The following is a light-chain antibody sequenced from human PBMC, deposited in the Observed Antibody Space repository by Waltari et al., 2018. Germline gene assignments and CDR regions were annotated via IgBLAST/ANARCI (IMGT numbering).Light chain of an antibody. V-gene: IGLV2-14*03. CDR2: DVS. CDR3: SSYTTSSTRV. Sequence: QSALTQPASVSGSPGQSITISCTGTSSDVGGYNYVSWYQQHPGKAPKLMIYDVSNRPSGVSIRFSGSKSGNTASLTISGLQAEDEADYCCSSYTTSSTRVFGGGTKLTVL. J-gene: IGLJ3*02. CDR1: SSDVGGYNY.